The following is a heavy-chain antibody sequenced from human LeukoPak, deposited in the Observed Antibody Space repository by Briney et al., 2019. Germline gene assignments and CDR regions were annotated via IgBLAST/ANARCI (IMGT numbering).Heavy chain of an antibody. V-gene: IGHV3-74*01. CDR1: GFTFSSYA. Sequence: GGSLRLSCAASGFTFSSYAMSWVRQAPGKGLEWVSRINSDGSTTNYADSVKGRFTISRDNAKNSLYLQMNGLRAEDTAVYYCERRDFYDTTGYLFDYWGQGTLVTVSS. D-gene: IGHD3-22*01. CDR3: ERRDFYDTTGYLFDY. CDR2: INSDGSTT. J-gene: IGHJ4*02.